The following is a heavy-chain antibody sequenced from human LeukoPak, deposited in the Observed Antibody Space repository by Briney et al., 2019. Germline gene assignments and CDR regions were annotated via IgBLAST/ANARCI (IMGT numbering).Heavy chain of an antibody. J-gene: IGHJ6*02. Sequence: PGGSLRLSCAASGFTFSSYGMHWVRQAPGKGLEWVAVIWYDGSNKYYVDSVKGRFTISRDNSKNTLYLQMNSLRAEDTAVYYCARDRWEVSYGMDVWGQGTTVTVSS. D-gene: IGHD1-26*01. CDR2: IWYDGSNK. CDR1: GFTFSSYG. CDR3: ARDRWEVSYGMDV. V-gene: IGHV3-33*01.